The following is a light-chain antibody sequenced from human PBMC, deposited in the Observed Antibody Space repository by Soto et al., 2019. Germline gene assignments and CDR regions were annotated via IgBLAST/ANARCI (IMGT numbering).Light chain of an antibody. V-gene: IGKV1-5*01. J-gene: IGKJ2*01. Sequence: DIQMTQSPSTLSASVGDRVTITCRASQSISDWLAWYQQIPGKAPKLLIYYAATLQSGVPSRFSGSGTGTEFTLNISSLQTDDFVTYYCQQYKSATFGQGTKLEIK. CDR2: YAA. CDR1: QSISDW. CDR3: QQYKSAT.